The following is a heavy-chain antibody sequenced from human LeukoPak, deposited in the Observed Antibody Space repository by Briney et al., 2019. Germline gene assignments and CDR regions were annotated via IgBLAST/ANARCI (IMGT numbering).Heavy chain of an antibody. J-gene: IGHJ3*02. CDR1: GGTFSSYA. CDR3: AGPVTTGAFDI. V-gene: IGHV1-69*05. D-gene: IGHD4-17*01. CDR2: IIPIFGTA. Sequence: SVKVSCKASGGTFSSYAISWVRQAPGQGLEGMGGIIPIFGTANYAQKFQGRVAITTDESTSTAYMELSSLRSEDTAVYYCAGPVTTGAFDIWGQGTMVTVSS.